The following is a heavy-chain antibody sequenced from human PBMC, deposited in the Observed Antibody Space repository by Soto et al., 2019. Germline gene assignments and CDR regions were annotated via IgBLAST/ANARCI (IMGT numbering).Heavy chain of an antibody. J-gene: IGHJ4*02. V-gene: IGHV4-59*02. CDR1: GGSVSNYY. CDR3: SSFILVGATPYFDY. CDR2: IFFSGNT. D-gene: IGHD1-26*01. Sequence: SETLSLTCTVSGGSVSNYYWSWIRQPPGKGLEWIGHIFFSGNTRNNPSLESRATISVDPSEKEVALKLVSLTAADTAVYYCSSFILVGATPYFDYWGQGSQVTVSS.